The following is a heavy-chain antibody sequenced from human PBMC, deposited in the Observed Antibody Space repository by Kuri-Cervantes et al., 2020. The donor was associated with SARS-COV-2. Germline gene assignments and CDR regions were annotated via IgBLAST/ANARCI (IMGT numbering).Heavy chain of an antibody. CDR3: ARVGVRSYGVLDY. CDR1: GGSINNYY. Sequence: SETLSLTCTVSGGSINNYYWSWIRQPPGKGLEWIGYIYDSANTNYNTSFRSRVTMSVATSKNQVSLKLTSVTAADTAVYFCARVGVRSYGVLDYWGQGTLVTVSS. CDR2: IYDSANT. V-gene: IGHV4-59*01. D-gene: IGHD5-18*01. J-gene: IGHJ4*02.